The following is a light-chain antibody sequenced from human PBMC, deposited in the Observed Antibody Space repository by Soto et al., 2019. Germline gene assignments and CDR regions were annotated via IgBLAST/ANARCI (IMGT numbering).Light chain of an antibody. CDR1: SSDIGAGYR. CDR3: SSYGGSNNFYV. V-gene: IGLV1-40*01. J-gene: IGLJ1*01. Sequence: QAVVTQPPSVSGAPGERVTISCTGSSSDIGAGYRVRWYQQVPGTAPKLLIYDNTNRPSGVSVRFSGSKSGTSASLAISGLQAEDEADYYCSSYGGSNNFYVFGTGTKLTVL. CDR2: DNT.